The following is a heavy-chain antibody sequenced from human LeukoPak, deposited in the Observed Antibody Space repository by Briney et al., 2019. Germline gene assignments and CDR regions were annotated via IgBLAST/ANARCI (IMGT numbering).Heavy chain of an antibody. CDR2: ISYDGSNK. V-gene: IGHV3-30*04. CDR3: ARDSGYYGSGSGAFGI. J-gene: IGHJ3*02. CDR1: GFTFSSYA. D-gene: IGHD3-10*01. Sequence: GGSLRLSCAASGFTFSSYAMHWVRQAPGKGLEWVAVISYDGSNKYYADSVKGRFTISRDNSKNTLYLQMNSLRAEDTAVYYCARDSGYYGSGSGAFGIWGQGTMVTVSS.